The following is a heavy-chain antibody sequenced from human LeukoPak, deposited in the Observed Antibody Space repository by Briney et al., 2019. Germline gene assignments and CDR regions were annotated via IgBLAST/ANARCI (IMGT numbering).Heavy chain of an antibody. V-gene: IGHV1-2*02. Sequence: GASVKVSCNASGYTFTGYYMHWVRQAPGQGLEWMGWINPNSGGTNYAQKFQGRVTMTRDTSISTAYMELSRLRSDDTAVYYCARDLRKTGYVGALDIWGQGTMVTVSS. J-gene: IGHJ3*02. CDR1: GYTFTGYY. CDR3: ARDLRKTGYVGALDI. CDR2: INPNSGGT. D-gene: IGHD5-12*01.